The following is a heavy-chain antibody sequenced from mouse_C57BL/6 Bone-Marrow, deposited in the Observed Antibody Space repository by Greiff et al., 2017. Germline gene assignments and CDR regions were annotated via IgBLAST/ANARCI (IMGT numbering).Heavy chain of an antibody. CDR3: AGGGNFYYWYFDV. V-gene: IGHV1-78*01. CDR1: GYTFTDHT. J-gene: IGHJ1*03. D-gene: IGHD2-1*01. CDR2: IYPRDGST. Sequence: QVQLQQSDAELVKPGASVKISCKVSGYTFTDHTIHWMKQRPEQGLEWIGYIYPRDGSTMYNEKFKGKATLTADKSSSTAYMQLNSLTSEDSAVYFCAGGGNFYYWYFDVWGTGTTVTVSS.